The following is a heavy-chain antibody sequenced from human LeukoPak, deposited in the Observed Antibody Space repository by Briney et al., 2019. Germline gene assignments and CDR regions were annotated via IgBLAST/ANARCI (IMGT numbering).Heavy chain of an antibody. D-gene: IGHD1-26*01. J-gene: IGHJ6*03. V-gene: IGHV3-21*01. CDR3: ARDPYSGSYGNYYYYYMDV. CDR1: GFTFSNYN. CDR2: ITSSSSYI. Sequence: GGSLRLSCAASGFTFSNYNMNWVRQAPGKGLEWVSSITSSSSYIYYADSVKGRSTISRDNAKNSLYLQMSSLRAEDTAVYYCARDPYSGSYGNYYYYYMDVWGKGTTVTISS.